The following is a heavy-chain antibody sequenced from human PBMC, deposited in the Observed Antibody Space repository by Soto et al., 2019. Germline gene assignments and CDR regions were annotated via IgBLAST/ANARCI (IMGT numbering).Heavy chain of an antibody. J-gene: IGHJ6*03. Sequence: SETLSLTCTVSGGSISSSSYYWGWIRQPPGKGLEWIGSIYYSGSTYYNPSLKSRVTISVDTSKNQFSLKLSSVTAADTAVYYCARGRTLVIAARQDYYYYMDVWGKGTTVTVSS. CDR2: IYYSGST. V-gene: IGHV4-39*01. D-gene: IGHD6-6*01. CDR3: ARGRTLVIAARQDYYYYMDV. CDR1: GGSISSSSYY.